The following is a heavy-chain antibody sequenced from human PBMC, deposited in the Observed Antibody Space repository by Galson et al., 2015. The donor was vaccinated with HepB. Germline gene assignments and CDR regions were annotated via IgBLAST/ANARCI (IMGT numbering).Heavy chain of an antibody. J-gene: IGHJ5*02. CDR1: GGTFSSYA. CDR2: IIPIFGTA. CDR3: ARDEAGTMIQARGWFDP. D-gene: IGHD3-22*01. V-gene: IGHV1-69*13. Sequence: SVKVSCKASGGTFSSYAISWVRQAPGQGLEWVGGIIPIFGTANYAQKLQGRVTIIADESTSTAYMELSSLRSEDTAVYYCARDEAGTMIQARGWFDPWGQGTEVTVSS.